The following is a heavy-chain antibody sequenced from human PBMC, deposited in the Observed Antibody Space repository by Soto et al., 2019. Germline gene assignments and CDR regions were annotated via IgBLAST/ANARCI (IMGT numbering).Heavy chain of an antibody. Sequence: QVQLVESGGGVVQPGRSLRLSCAASGFTFSSYGMNWVRQAPGKGLEWVAVIWYDGSNKYYADSVKGRFTISRDNSKNTLYLQMNSLRAEDTAVYYCARSDSSGWYGPWGQGTLVTVSS. CDR2: IWYDGSNK. CDR3: ARSDSSGWYGP. D-gene: IGHD6-19*01. J-gene: IGHJ5*02. CDR1: GFTFSSYG. V-gene: IGHV3-33*01.